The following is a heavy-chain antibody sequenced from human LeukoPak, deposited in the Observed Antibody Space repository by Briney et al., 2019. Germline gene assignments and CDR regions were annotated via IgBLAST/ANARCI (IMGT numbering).Heavy chain of an antibody. D-gene: IGHD2-8*01. Sequence: SETLSLTCTVSGGSISSGDYYWSWIRQPPGKGLEWIGYIYYSGNTYYNPSLQSRVTISVDTSKNQFSLNLSSVTAADTAVFYCARDQSSVVLMVYAIENWFDPWGQGTLVTVSS. V-gene: IGHV4-30-4*08. CDR1: GGSISSGDYY. CDR3: ARDQSSVVLMVYAIENWFDP. J-gene: IGHJ5*02. CDR2: IYYSGNT.